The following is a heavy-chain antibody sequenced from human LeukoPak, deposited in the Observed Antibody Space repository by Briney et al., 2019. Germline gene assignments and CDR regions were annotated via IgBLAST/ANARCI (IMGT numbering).Heavy chain of an antibody. V-gene: IGHV4-39*07. CDR1: GGSISSSSYY. CDR2: IYYSGST. D-gene: IGHD3-16*02. J-gene: IGHJ4*02. CDR3: ARGNLGELSTNFDY. Sequence: SETLSLTCTVSGGSISSSSYYWGWIRQPPGKGLEWIGSIYYSGSTYYNPSLKSRVTISVDTSKNQFSLKLSSVTAADTAVYYCARGNLGELSTNFDYWGQGTLVTVSS.